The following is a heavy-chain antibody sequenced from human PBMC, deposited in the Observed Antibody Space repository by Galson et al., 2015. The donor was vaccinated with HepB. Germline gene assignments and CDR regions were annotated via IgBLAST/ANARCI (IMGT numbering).Heavy chain of an antibody. CDR2: IYYSGNP. CDR3: ARTRGPLYASDGEVSDAFDV. V-gene: IGHV4-31*02. Sequence: GGSIRTGGYYWSWIRQHPGKGLEWIAYIYYSGNPYYNPSLRSRVTISIDTSKNQFSLKVKSVTAADTAVYYCARTRGPLYASDGEVSDAFDVWGQGTMISVSS. D-gene: IGHD2-2*02. J-gene: IGHJ3*01. CDR1: GGSIRTGGYY.